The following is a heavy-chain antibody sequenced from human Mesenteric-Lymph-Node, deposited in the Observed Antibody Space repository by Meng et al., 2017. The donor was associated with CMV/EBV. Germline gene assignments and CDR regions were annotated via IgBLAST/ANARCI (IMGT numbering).Heavy chain of an antibody. V-gene: IGHV4-4*02. CDR3: ARLSYTSSWQFDF. J-gene: IGHJ4*02. CDR1: GCSISRTCG. D-gene: IGHD6-13*01. Sequence: VSGCSISRTCGWLWSRRPPGKGLEWFGQAYHSGGTAYNPSLRSRVTISMDKSKTHFSLKLSSVTSADTAVYYCARLSYTSSWQFDFWGQGTLVTVSS. CDR2: AYHSGGT.